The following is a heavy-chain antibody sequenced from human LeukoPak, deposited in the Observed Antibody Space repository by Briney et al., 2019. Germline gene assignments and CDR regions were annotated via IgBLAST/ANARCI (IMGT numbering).Heavy chain of an antibody. V-gene: IGHV3-74*01. Sequence: GGSLRLSCAASGFTFSSYWMHWVRQAPGKGLVWVSRINSDGSRTSYADSVKGRFTISRDNAKNTLYLQMNSLRAEDTAVYYCARGPMNLADCGGDRYSLYDPWGQGTLVTISS. CDR1: GFTFSSYW. CDR3: ARGPMNLADCGGDRYSLYDP. CDR2: INSDGSRT. J-gene: IGHJ5*02. D-gene: IGHD2-21*02.